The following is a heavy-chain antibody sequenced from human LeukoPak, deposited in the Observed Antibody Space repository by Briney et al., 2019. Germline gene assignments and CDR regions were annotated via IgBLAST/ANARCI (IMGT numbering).Heavy chain of an antibody. CDR3: ARRRWRDYYDSSGYSKDYYYYMDV. CDR1: GYSISSGYY. CDR2: IYHSGST. V-gene: IGHV4-38-2*02. D-gene: IGHD3-22*01. J-gene: IGHJ6*03. Sequence: SETLSLTCTVSGYSISSGYYWGWIRQPPGKGLEWIGSIYHSGSTYYNPSLKSRVTISVDTSKNQFSLRLSSVTAADTAVYYCARRRWRDYYDSSGYSKDYYYYMDVWGKGTTVTVSS.